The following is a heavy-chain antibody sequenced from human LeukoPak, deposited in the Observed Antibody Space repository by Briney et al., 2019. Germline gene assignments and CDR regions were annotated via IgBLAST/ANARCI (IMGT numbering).Heavy chain of an antibody. J-gene: IGHJ3*02. CDR2: IYYSGST. CDR3: ARLYVSFDAFDI. Sequence: SETLSLTCTVSGGSISSSGYYWGWIRQPPGKGLEWIGSIYYSGSTYYNPSLKSRVTISVDTSKNQFSLKLSSVTAADTAVYYCARLYVSFDAFDIWGQGTMVTVSS. V-gene: IGHV4-39*01. D-gene: IGHD5/OR15-5a*01. CDR1: GGSISSSGYY.